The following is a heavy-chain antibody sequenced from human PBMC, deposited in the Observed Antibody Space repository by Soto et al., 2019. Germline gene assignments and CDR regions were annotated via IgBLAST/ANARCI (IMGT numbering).Heavy chain of an antibody. J-gene: IGHJ6*02. D-gene: IGHD2-21*01. Sequence: ASVKVSCKDSGYTCTGDYMLWVGQAPGEGLEGMVWLNPTSGGPNYAQKFQGRVTTTRATSISTADLEQCSLRSDATAAYYCASTGVSGSLFPHYYYYGMDVWGQGTTVTVSS. CDR3: ASTGVSGSLFPHYYYYGMDV. V-gene: IGHV1-2*02. CDR1: GYTCTGDY. CDR2: LNPTSGGP.